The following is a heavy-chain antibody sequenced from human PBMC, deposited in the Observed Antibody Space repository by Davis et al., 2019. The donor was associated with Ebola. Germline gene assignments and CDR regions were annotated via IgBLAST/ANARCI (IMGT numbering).Heavy chain of an antibody. J-gene: IGHJ6*04. CDR3: AREMIVVVVAIPLGYYYYGMDV. CDR1: GYTFTSYY. D-gene: IGHD2-15*01. Sequence: ASVKVSCKASGYTFTSYYMHWVRQAPGQGLEWMGIINPSGGSTSYAQKFQGRVTMTSDTSTSTVYMELSSLRSEDTAVYYCAREMIVVVVAIPLGYYYYGMDVWGKGTTVTVSS. V-gene: IGHV1-46*01. CDR2: INPSGGST.